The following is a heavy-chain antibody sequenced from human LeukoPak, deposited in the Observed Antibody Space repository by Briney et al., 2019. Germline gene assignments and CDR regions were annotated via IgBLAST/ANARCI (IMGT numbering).Heavy chain of an antibody. Sequence: GGSLRLSCAASGFTFSSYAMSWVRQAPGKGLEWVSAISGSGGSTYYADSVKGRFTISRDNSKDTLYLQMYSLKAEDTAVYYCAKVEGASKASVYWGQGALVTVSS. V-gene: IGHV3-23*01. CDR3: AKVEGASKASVY. CDR1: GFTFSSYA. D-gene: IGHD1-1*01. J-gene: IGHJ4*02. CDR2: ISGSGGST.